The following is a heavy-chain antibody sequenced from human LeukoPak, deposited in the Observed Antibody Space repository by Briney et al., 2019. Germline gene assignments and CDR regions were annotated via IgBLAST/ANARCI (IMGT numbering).Heavy chain of an antibody. J-gene: IGHJ4*02. D-gene: IGHD5-18*01. CDR1: GGSISSYY. Sequence: PSETLSLTCTVSGGSISSYYWSSIRQPPGKGLEWIGYIYYTGSTNYNPSLKSRVTISVDTSKNQFSLKLSSVTAADTAVYYCARGALISYSYGPFDYWGQGTLVTVSS. CDR3: ARGALISYSYGPFDY. CDR2: IYYTGST. V-gene: IGHV4-59*01.